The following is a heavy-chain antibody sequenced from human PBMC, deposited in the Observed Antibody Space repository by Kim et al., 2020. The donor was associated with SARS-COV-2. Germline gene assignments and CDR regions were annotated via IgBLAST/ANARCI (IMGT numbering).Heavy chain of an antibody. V-gene: IGHV3-48*03. Sequence: ADSVKGRFTISRDNAKNSLYLQMNSLRAEDTAVYYCARVDTANYYYGMDVWGQGTTVTVSS. CDR3: ARVDTANYYYGMDV. D-gene: IGHD5-18*01. J-gene: IGHJ6*02.